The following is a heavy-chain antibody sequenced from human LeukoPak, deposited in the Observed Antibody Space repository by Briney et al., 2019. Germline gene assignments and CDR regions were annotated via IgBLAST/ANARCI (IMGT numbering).Heavy chain of an antibody. Sequence: PGGSLRLSCAVSGFIVSSNYMSWVRQAPGKGLEWVSVIYSDGSTDYADSMKGRFTISRDNSKNTMYLQMNSLRAEDTAVYYCAGSGWYRGGTCFDYWGQGTLVTVSS. CDR2: IYSDGST. CDR1: GFIVSSNY. D-gene: IGHD6-19*01. J-gene: IGHJ4*02. V-gene: IGHV3-53*01. CDR3: AGSGWYRGGTCFDY.